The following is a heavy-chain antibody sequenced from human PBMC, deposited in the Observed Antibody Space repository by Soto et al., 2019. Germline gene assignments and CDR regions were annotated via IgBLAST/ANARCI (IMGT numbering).Heavy chain of an antibody. CDR1: GGYISSGGYY. CDR3: ARGSSIAGLYYGMDV. J-gene: IGHJ6*02. D-gene: IGHD6-6*01. Sequence: QVQLQESGPGLVKPSQTLSLTCTVSGGYISSGGYYWTWIRQHPGKGLEWIGYNYYSGITYYNPSLKSRGTISLDTSKNQFSLKLSSVTAADTAVYYCARGSSIAGLYYGMDVWGQGTTVTVS. CDR2: NYYSGIT. V-gene: IGHV4-31*03.